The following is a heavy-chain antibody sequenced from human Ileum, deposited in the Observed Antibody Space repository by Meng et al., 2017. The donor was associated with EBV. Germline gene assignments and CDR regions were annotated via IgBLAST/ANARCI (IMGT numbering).Heavy chain of an antibody. Sequence: QVQLTQWCAGLVKPSETLSRTCAVYCGSFSGYYWSWLRQPPGKGLEWIGEINHSGSTNYNPSLKSRVTISVDTSKNQFSLKLSSVTAADTAVYYCARGRGYGDYGSLYWGQGTLVTVSS. CDR3: ARGRGYGDYGSLY. CDR2: INHSGST. V-gene: IGHV4-34*01. J-gene: IGHJ4*02. CDR1: CGSFSGYY. D-gene: IGHD4-17*01.